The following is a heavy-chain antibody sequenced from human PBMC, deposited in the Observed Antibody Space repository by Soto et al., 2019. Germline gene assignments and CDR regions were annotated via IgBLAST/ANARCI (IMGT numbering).Heavy chain of an antibody. CDR3: ARVRFGRHGTYYYGMDV. V-gene: IGHV4-30-2*01. CDR2: IYHSVST. Sequence: PSETLPLTCAVSGGSISSGGYSWSWIRQPPGKGLEWIGYIYHSVSTYYNPSLKSRVTISVDRSKNQFSLKLSSVTAADTAVYYWARVRFGRHGTYYYGMDVWGQGTTLTVSS. J-gene: IGHJ6*02. CDR1: GGSISSGGYS. D-gene: IGHD3-10*01.